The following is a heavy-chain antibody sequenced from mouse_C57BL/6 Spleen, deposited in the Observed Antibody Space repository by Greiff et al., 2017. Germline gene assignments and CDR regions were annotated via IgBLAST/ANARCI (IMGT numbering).Heavy chain of an antibody. V-gene: IGHV5-17*01. CDR3: ARGSSGYYYAMDY. CDR1: GFTFSDYG. Sequence: EVKLVESGGGLVKPGGSLKLSCAASGFTFSDYGMHWVRQAPEKGLEWVAYISSGSSTIYYADTVKGRFTISRDNAKNTLFLQMTSLRSEDTAMYYCARGSSGYYYAMDYWGQGTSVTVSS. CDR2: ISSGSSTI. J-gene: IGHJ4*01. D-gene: IGHD1-1*01.